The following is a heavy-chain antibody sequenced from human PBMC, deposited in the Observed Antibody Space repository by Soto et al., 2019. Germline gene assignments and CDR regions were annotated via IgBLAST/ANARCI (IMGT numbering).Heavy chain of an antibody. Sequence: ASVKVSCKASGYTFTGYYVHWVRQAPGQGLEWMGWINPNSGDTYLAQKFQGRVTMNRDTSIGTAYMELRGLTSDDTAEYYCAKGGAIVAAGTRVYLYNAMDVWGQGTTVTVSS. J-gene: IGHJ6*02. CDR2: INPNSGDT. D-gene: IGHD1-26*01. CDR3: AKGGAIVAAGTRVYLYNAMDV. V-gene: IGHV1-2*02. CDR1: GYTFTGYY.